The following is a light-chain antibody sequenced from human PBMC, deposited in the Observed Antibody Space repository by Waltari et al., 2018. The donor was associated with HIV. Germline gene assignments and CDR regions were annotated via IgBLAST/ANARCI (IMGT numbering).Light chain of an antibody. Sequence: SYELTQPPSVSVSPGQTARIPCSGDALAKLYAYWYQQKPGQAPVLVTYKDNERPSGIRERFSGSTSGTTSTLTIRGVQAEDEADYYCQSADSSGAYVVFGGGTKLTVL. V-gene: IGLV3-25*03. CDR2: KDN. J-gene: IGLJ2*01. CDR3: QSADSSGAYVV. CDR1: ALAKLY.